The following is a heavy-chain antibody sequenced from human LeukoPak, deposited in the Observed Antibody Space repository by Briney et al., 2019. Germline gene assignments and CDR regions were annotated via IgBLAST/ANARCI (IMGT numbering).Heavy chain of an antibody. CDR3: AGFNPGIAAAGPDY. Sequence: PGGSLRLSCAASGFTFSSYGMHWVRQAPGKGLEWVAFIRYDGSNKYYADSVKGRFTISRDNSKNTLYLQMNSLRAEDTAVYYCAGFNPGIAAAGPDYWGQGTLVTVSS. J-gene: IGHJ4*02. D-gene: IGHD6-13*01. CDR2: IRYDGSNK. V-gene: IGHV3-30*02. CDR1: GFTFSSYG.